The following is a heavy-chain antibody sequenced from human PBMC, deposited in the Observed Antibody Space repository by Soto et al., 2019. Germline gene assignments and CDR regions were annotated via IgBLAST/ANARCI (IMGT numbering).Heavy chain of an antibody. CDR1: GGSFSGYY. CDR2: INHSGST. J-gene: IGHJ2*01. V-gene: IGHV4-34*01. D-gene: IGHD2-8*01. Sequence: SDTLFLTCAVYGGSFSGYYWSWIRQPPGKGLEWIGEINHSGSTNYNPSLKSRVTISVDTSKNQFSLRLSSVTAADTAVYYCAREIMPLTNDWYFDLWGRGTLVTVSS. CDR3: AREIMPLTNDWYFDL.